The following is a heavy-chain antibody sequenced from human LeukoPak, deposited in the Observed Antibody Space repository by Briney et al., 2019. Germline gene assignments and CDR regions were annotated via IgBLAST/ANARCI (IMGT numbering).Heavy chain of an antibody. CDR2: IKQDGSEK. CDR3: ARDYDILTVGDYYYYYMDV. D-gene: IGHD3-9*01. V-gene: IGHV3-7*01. J-gene: IGHJ6*03. Sequence: GGSLRLSCAASGFTFSSYWMSWVRQAPGKGLEWVANIKQDGSEKYYVDSVKGRFTISRDNAKNSLYLQMNSLRAEDTAVYYCARDYDILTVGDYYYYYMDVWGKGTTVIVSS. CDR1: GFTFSSYW.